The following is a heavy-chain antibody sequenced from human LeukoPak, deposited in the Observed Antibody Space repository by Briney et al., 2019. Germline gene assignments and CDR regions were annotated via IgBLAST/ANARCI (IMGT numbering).Heavy chain of an antibody. J-gene: IGHJ4*02. CDR3: ARERGMATIDY. V-gene: IGHV3-21*01. Sequence: PGGSLRLSCAASGFTFSSYSMNWVRQAPGKGLEWVSSISSRSNYIYYADSVKGRFTISRDNAKNSLYLQMNSLRAEDTAVYYCARERGMATIDYWGQGTLVTVSS. CDR2: ISSRSNYI. D-gene: IGHD5-24*01. CDR1: GFTFSSYS.